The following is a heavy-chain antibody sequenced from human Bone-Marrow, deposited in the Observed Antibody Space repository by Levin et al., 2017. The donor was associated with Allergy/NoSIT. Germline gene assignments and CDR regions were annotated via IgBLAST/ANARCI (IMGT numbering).Heavy chain of an antibody. D-gene: IGHD6-19*01. J-gene: IGHJ4*02. V-gene: IGHV3-49*03. Sequence: QSGGSLRLSCTASGFTFGDYAMSWFRQAPGKGLEWVGFIRSKAYGGTTEYAASVKGRFTISRDDSKSIAYLQMNSLKTEDTAVYYCTREGAGGSGWYRFFGYYFDYWGQGTLVTVSS. CDR1: GFTFGDYA. CDR2: IRSKAYGGTT. CDR3: TREGAGGSGWYRFFGYYFDY.